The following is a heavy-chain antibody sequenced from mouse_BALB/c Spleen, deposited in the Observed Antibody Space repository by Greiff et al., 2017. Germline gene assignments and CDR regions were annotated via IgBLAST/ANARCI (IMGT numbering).Heavy chain of an antibody. Sequence: VQLQQSGPGLVKPSQSLSLTCTVTGYSITSDYAWNWIRQFPGNKLEWMGYISYSGSTSYNPSLKSRISITRDTSKNQFFLQLNSVTTEDTATYYCARRGKIYDGYFYAMDYWGQGTSVTVSS. CDR1: GYSITSDYA. V-gene: IGHV3-2*02. CDR3: ARRGKIYDGYFYAMDY. D-gene: IGHD2-3*01. J-gene: IGHJ4*01. CDR2: ISYSGST.